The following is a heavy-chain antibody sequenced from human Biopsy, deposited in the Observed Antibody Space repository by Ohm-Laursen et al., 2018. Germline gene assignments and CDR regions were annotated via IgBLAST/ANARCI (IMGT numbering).Heavy chain of an antibody. J-gene: IGHJ4*02. CDR1: GGSISNYF. Sequence: GILSLTCAVSGGSISNYFWTWIRQPPGKGLEWIGYFRFEDRTSYNSSLKSRVTISADTSKNQFSLRLSSVTAADTAVYYCALGGGSYVNFDYWGQGTLVTVSS. CDR3: ALGGGSYVNFDY. V-gene: IGHV4-59*01. CDR2: FRFEDRT. D-gene: IGHD1-26*01.